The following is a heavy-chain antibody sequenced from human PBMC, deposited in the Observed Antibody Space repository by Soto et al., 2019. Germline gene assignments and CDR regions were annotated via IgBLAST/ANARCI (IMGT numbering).Heavy chain of an antibody. CDR1: GYSISSGYY. D-gene: IGHD2-15*01. J-gene: IGHJ6*02. CDR2: IYHSGST. Sequence: PSETLSLTCAVSGYSISSGYYWGWIRQSPGKGLEWIGTIYHSGSTYYNPSLKSRVTISVDTSKNQFSLKLNPVTAADTAVYYCARALYCSGGSCSPLRGMDVWGLGTTVTVSS. V-gene: IGHV4-38-2*01. CDR3: ARALYCSGGSCSPLRGMDV.